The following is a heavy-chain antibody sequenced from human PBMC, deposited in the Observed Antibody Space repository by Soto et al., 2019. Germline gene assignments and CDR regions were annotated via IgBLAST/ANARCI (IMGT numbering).Heavy chain of an antibody. D-gene: IGHD3-9*01. CDR1: GYTFTSYG. Sequence: GASVKVSCKASGYTFTSYGISWVRQAPGQGLEWMGWISAYNGNTNYAQKLQGRVTMTTDTSTSTAYMELRSLRSDDTAAYYCARGYLTGYEYYYYYYGMDVWGQGTTVTVSS. CDR2: ISAYNGNT. CDR3: ARGYLTGYEYYYYYYGMDV. V-gene: IGHV1-18*01. J-gene: IGHJ6*02.